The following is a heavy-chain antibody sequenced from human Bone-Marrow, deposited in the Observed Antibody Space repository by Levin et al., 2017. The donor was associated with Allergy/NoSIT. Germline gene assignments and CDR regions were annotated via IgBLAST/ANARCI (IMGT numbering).Heavy chain of an antibody. V-gene: IGHV4-39*02. CDR3: ARRLKYCSGPSCNFDL. Sequence: GSLRLSCTVSGGSISSSSYYWGWIRQPPGKGLQWIASMYYNGNSFYNPSLKSRVTISGDASKNHFSLKLTSVTATDTAVYYCARRLKYCSGPSCNFDLWGQGTLVTVSS. J-gene: IGHJ5*02. CDR1: GGSISSSSYY. CDR2: MYYNGNS. D-gene: IGHD2-2*01.